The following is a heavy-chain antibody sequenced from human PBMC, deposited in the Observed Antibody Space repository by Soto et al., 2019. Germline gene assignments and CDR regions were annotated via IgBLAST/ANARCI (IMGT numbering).Heavy chain of an antibody. V-gene: IGHV1-24*01. D-gene: IGHD2-2*01. CDR3: ARGSVVVPAASHWDYMDV. CDR1: GYTLTELS. J-gene: IGHJ6*03. CDR2: FDPEDGET. Sequence: ASVKVSCKVSGYTLTELSMHWVRQAPGKGLEWMGGFDPEDGETIYAQKFQGRVTMTEDTSTDTAYMELSSLRSEDTAVYYCARGSVVVPAASHWDYMDVWGKGTTVTVSS.